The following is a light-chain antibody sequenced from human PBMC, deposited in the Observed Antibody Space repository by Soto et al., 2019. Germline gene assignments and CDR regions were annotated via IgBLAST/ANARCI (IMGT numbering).Light chain of an antibody. Sequence: DIQMTQSPSSLSASVGDRVTITCQASQDISNYLNWYQQKPGKAPKLLIYDASNLETGVPSRFSGSGSGTDFTFTISSLQPEDIATYYCQQYDNPPRGLTFGQGTRLEIK. CDR2: DAS. V-gene: IGKV1-33*01. CDR3: QQYDNPPRGLT. J-gene: IGKJ5*01. CDR1: QDISNY.